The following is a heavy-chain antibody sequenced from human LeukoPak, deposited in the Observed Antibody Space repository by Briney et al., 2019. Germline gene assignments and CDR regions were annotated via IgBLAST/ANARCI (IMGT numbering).Heavy chain of an antibody. Sequence: GGSLRLSCAASGFTFSSYAMHWVRQAPGKGLEWVTIISYDGSNNYYADSVKGRFTVSRDNSKNSLYLQMNSLGVEDTAVYYCARVADLYSRWNQFDYWGQGTLVTVSS. V-gene: IGHV3-30-3*01. CDR1: GFTFSSYA. J-gene: IGHJ4*02. CDR3: ARVADLYSRWNQFDY. CDR2: ISYDGSNN. D-gene: IGHD6-6*01.